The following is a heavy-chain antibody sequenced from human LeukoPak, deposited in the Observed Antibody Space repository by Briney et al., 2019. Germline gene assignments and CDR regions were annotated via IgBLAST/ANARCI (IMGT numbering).Heavy chain of an antibody. CDR2: IYSGGST. CDR3: ARSSKHSSSWSYYFDY. V-gene: IGHV3-53*01. J-gene: IGHJ4*02. D-gene: IGHD6-13*01. CDR1: GFTFDDYA. Sequence: GGSLRLSCAASGFTFDDYAMHWVRQAPGKGLEWVSVIYSGGSTYYADSVKGRFTISRDNSKNTLYLQMNSLRAEDTAVYYCARSSKHSSSWSYYFDYWGQGTLVTVSS.